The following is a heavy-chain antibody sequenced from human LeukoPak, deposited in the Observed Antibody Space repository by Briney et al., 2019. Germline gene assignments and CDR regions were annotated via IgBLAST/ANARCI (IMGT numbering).Heavy chain of an antibody. CDR2: IRYDGSNK. V-gene: IGHV3-30*02. CDR3: PKSDSSGLIFDY. D-gene: IGHD6-19*01. CDR1: GFTFSSYG. Sequence: PGGSLRLSCAASGFTFSSYGMHWVRQAPGKGLEWVAFIRYDGSNKYYADSVKGRFAISRDNSKNTLYLQMNSLRAEDTAVYYCPKSDSSGLIFDYWGQGTLVTVSS. J-gene: IGHJ4*02.